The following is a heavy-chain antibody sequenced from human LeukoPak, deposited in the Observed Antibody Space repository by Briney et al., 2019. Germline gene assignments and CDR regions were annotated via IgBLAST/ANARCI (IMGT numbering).Heavy chain of an antibody. J-gene: IGHJ4*02. Sequence: GGSLRLLCAASGFTFSSHWMSWVRQAPGKGLEGVANKKQDGSEKYYVDSVEGRFTISRDNAKNSLYRQMSSRRAEDTAVYYCARVGGSSPALWGQGTLVTVSS. CDR1: GFTFSSHW. D-gene: IGHD6-13*01. CDR2: KKQDGSEK. CDR3: ARVGGSSPAL. V-gene: IGHV3-7*03.